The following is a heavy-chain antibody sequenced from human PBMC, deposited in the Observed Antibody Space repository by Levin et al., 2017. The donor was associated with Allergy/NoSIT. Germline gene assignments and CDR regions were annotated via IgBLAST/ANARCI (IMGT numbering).Heavy chain of an antibody. CDR1: GFPFRSYG. D-gene: IGHD3-9*01. CDR3: ARGVFDSVAFDI. J-gene: IGHJ3*02. CDR2: IWYDGSNK. V-gene: IGHV3-33*01. Sequence: LSLTCAASGFPFRSYGMHWVRQAPGKGLEWVAVIWYDGSNKYYADSVKGRFTISRDNSKNTLYLQMNSLRAEDTAVYYCARGVFDSVAFDIWGQGTMVTVSS.